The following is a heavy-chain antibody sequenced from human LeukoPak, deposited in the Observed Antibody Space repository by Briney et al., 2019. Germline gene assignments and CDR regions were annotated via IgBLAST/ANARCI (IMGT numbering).Heavy chain of an antibody. Sequence: GGSLRLSCAASGFTFSSYSMSWVRQAPGKGLDWVSYISSASNTIYYADSVKGRFSISRDNAKNSLYLQMNSLRAEDTAVYYCARDGSNAFDIWGQGTMVTVSS. CDR3: ARDGSNAFDI. D-gene: IGHD5/OR15-5a*01. V-gene: IGHV3-48*04. CDR2: ISSASNTI. J-gene: IGHJ3*02. CDR1: GFTFSSYS.